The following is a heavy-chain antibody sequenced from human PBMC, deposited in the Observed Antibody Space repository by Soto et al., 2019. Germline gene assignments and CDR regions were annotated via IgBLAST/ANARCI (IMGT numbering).Heavy chain of an antibody. V-gene: IGHV2-5*02. CDR3: AHAVGLGGLVDY. CDR1: GFSLTTSGVG. J-gene: IGHJ4*02. Sequence: QITLKESGPALVKPTQTLTLTCSFSGFSLTTSGVGVGWILQPPGKALEWLALIYGDDDKRYNSSLKSRLTITKDTSKNQVVLTMSNMDPVDTGTYYCAHAVGLGGLVDYWGQGTLVTVSS. CDR2: IYGDDDK. D-gene: IGHD3-16*01.